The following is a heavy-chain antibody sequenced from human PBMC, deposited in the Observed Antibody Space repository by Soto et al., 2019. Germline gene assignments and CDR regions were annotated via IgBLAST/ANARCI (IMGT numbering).Heavy chain of an antibody. V-gene: IGHV4-31*03. CDR1: GDSIGGVGY. CDR2: ISSSGST. J-gene: IGHJ5*02. Sequence: QVQLQQSGPGLLKPSQILSLTCTVSGDSIGGVGYWSWIRQFPGSGLAWIGSISSSGSTYYNPALNIRIGLSLDTAQNQFSLKLLSVTAADTAIYYCARSGLTGIVIPSHWVDPWGQGALVTVSS. CDR3: ARSGLTGIVIPSHWVDP. D-gene: IGHD3-9*01.